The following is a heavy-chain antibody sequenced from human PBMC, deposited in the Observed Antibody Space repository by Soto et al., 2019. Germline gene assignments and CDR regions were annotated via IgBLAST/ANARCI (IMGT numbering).Heavy chain of an antibody. CDR3: ARVTRNYDSSTYYFDY. D-gene: IGHD3-22*01. V-gene: IGHV4-59*01. J-gene: IGHJ4*02. Sequence: PSETLSLTCTVSGGSISSYYWSWIRQPPGKGLEWIGYIYYSGSTNYNPSLKSRVTISVDTSKNQFSLNLSSVTAADTAVYYCARVTRNYDSSTYYFDYWGQGTLVTVSS. CDR2: IYYSGST. CDR1: GGSISSYY.